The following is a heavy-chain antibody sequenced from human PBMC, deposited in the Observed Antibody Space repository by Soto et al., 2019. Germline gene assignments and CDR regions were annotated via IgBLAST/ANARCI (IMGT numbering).Heavy chain of an antibody. CDR2: IKQDGSEK. Sequence: GGSLRLSCAASGFTFSSYWMSWVRQSPGKGLEWVANIKQDGSEKYYVDSVKGRFTISRDNAKNSLYLQMNSLRAEDTAVYYCARDMARFGESRYYYGMDVWGQGTTVTVSS. CDR3: ARDMARFGESRYYYGMDV. CDR1: GFTFSSYW. D-gene: IGHD3-10*01. J-gene: IGHJ6*02. V-gene: IGHV3-7*01.